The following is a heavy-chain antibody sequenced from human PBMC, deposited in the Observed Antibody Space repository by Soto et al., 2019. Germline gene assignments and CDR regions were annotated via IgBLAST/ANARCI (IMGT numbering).Heavy chain of an antibody. V-gene: IGHV3-48*01. CDR2: ISSSSQNI. J-gene: IGHJ6*03. CDR3: ARDQSRGQVFYYYMDV. Sequence: EVQLVESGGGLVQPGGSLRLSCAASEFTFSTYAMNWVRQAPGKGLEWVSYISSSSQNIRYADSVKGRCTISRDNAKNSMYLQMNSLRAEDTAVYYCARDQSRGQVFYYYMDVWGKGATVTVSS. CDR1: EFTFSTYA. D-gene: IGHD3-10*01.